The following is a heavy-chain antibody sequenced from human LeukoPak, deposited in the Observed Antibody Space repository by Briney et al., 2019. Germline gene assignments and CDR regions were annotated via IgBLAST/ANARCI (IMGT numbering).Heavy chain of an antibody. V-gene: IGHV3-21*01. CDR3: ARDLAWGAY. D-gene: IGHD4/OR15-4a*01. CDR2: ITSSSSSI. CDR1: GFTFSIYT. J-gene: IGHJ4*02. Sequence: GGSLRLSCVASGFTFSIYTMSWVRQAPGKGLEWVSSITSSSSSIYSADSVKGRLTISRDNAKNSLYLEMSSLRDEDTAVYYCARDLAWGAYWGQGTLVTVSS.